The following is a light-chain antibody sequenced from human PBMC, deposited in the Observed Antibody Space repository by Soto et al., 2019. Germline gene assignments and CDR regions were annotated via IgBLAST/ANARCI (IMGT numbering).Light chain of an antibody. CDR2: DAS. V-gene: IGKV3-11*01. Sequence: EIVLTQSPATLSLSPGERATLSCRASQSVSSYLAWYQQKPGQAPRLLIYDASNRATGIPARVSGSGSGTDFTLTISSLEPEDFAVYYCQQRSNGIQVTCGQGTRLEIK. J-gene: IGKJ5*01. CDR3: QQRSNGIQVT. CDR1: QSVSSY.